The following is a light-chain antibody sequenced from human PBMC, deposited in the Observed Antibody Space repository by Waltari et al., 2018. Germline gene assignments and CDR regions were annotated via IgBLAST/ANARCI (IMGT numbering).Light chain of an antibody. J-gene: IGKJ2*01. CDR1: QTVRSY. CDR3: QQRSNWPYT. Sequence: EIVLTPSPATLSLSPGERATLSCRASQTVRSYLAWYQQRPGQTPRLLIFDASSRATGISAKFSGSGSGTDFTLTVSNLEPEDFAVYYCQQRSNWPYTFGQGTRVEIK. CDR2: DAS. V-gene: IGKV3-11*01.